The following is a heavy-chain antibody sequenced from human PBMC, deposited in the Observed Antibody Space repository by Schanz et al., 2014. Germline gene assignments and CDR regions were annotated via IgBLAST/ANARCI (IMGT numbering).Heavy chain of an antibody. Sequence: EVQLVESGGGLAQPGGSLRLSCAASGFTFSASAMYWVRQAPGKGLEWVGHSRNKGHSYTSEYAASVKGRFTISRDESESSLYLQMDSLKTEDTAVYYCARRNFYDKSAAFDYWGQGSLVTVSS. J-gene: IGHJ4*02. CDR2: SRNKGHSYTS. CDR3: ARRNFYDKSAAFDY. D-gene: IGHD3-9*01. V-gene: IGHV3-72*01. CDR1: GFTFSASA.